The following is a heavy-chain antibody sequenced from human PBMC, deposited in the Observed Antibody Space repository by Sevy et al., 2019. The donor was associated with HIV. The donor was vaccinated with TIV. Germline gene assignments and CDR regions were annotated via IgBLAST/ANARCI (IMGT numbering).Heavy chain of an antibody. CDR3: ARSKAAVPGTFYFDY. CDR1: GYTFTSYI. Sequence: ASVKVSCTTSGYTFTSYIITWVRQAPGQGLEWMAWISANSGNTDYVQKLQGRVTLTTDTSTSTAYMELRSLTSDDTAVYYCARSKAAVPGTFYFDYWGQETLVTVSS. CDR2: ISANSGNT. D-gene: IGHD6-19*01. J-gene: IGHJ4*02. V-gene: IGHV1-18*01.